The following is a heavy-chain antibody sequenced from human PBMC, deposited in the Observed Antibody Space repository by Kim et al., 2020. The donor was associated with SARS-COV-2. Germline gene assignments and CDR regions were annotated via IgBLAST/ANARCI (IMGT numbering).Heavy chain of an antibody. J-gene: IGHJ4*02. V-gene: IGHV4-39*07. CDR3: ASQPGIAAANDY. CDR2: IYYSGRT. CDR1: GGSISSRDYY. Sequence: SETLSLTCTVSGGSISSRDYYWGWIRQPPGKGLEWIGSIYYSGRTYYNPSLKSRVTISVDTSKNQFSLKLSSVTAADTAVYYCASQPGIAAANDYWCQGTLVTVSS. D-gene: IGHD6-13*01.